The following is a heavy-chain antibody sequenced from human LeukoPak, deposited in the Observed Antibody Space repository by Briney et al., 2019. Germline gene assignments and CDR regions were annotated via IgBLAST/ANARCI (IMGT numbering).Heavy chain of an antibody. CDR1: GFTFSSYW. J-gene: IGHJ4*02. CDR3: ASLTYDSSGYYYDDY. D-gene: IGHD3-22*01. V-gene: IGHV3-7*01. Sequence: GGSLRLSCAASGFTFSSYWMSWVRQAPGKGLEWVANIKQDGSGKYYVDSVKGRFTISRDNAKNSLYLQMNSLRAEDTAVYYCASLTYDSSGYYYDDYWGQGTLVTVSS. CDR2: IKQDGSGK.